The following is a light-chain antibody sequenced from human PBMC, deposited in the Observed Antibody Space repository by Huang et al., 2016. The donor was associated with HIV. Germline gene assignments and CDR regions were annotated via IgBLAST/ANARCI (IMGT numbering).Light chain of an antibody. Sequence: HLTQSPPSLSASVGDSVFISCRASQDIGTSLAWYQQRTGRAPKLLIPGASTLQTGVPSRFSGDSAGTYFTLFITDLQPEDFATYYCQQLHSYPITFGQGTRLDI. CDR1: QDIGTS. J-gene: IGKJ5*01. V-gene: IGKV1-13*02. CDR3: QQLHSYPIT. CDR2: GAS.